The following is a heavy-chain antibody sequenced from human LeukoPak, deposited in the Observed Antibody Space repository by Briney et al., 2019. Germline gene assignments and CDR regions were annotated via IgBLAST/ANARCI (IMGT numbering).Heavy chain of an antibody. CDR3: ARSGYCTSTSCLNGRGAFDI. V-gene: IGHV3-48*04. CDR1: GFTFSNAW. J-gene: IGHJ3*02. CDR2: ISSSSSTI. D-gene: IGHD2-2*01. Sequence: GGSLRLSCAASGFTFSNAWMSWVRQAPGKGLEWVSYISSSSSTIYYADSVKGRFTISRDNAKNALYLQMNSLRAEDTAVYFCARSGYCTSTSCLNGRGAFDIWGQGTMVTVSS.